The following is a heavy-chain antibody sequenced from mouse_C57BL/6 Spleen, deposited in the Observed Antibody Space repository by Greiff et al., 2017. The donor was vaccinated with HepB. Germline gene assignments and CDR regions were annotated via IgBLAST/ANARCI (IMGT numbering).Heavy chain of an antibody. J-gene: IGHJ3*01. V-gene: IGHV1-80*01. CDR3: ARSWDQAWFAY. Sequence: VQLVESGAELVKPGASVKISCKASGYAFSSYWMNWVKQRPGKGLEWIGQIYPGDGDTNYNGKFKGKATLTADKSSSTAYMQLSSLTSEDSAVYFCARSWDQAWFAYWGQGTLVTVSA. CDR1: GYAFSSYW. D-gene: IGHD4-1*01. CDR2: IYPGDGDT.